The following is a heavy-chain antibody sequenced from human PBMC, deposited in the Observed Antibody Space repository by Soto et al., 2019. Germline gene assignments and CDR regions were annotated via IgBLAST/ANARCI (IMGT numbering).Heavy chain of an antibody. J-gene: IGHJ6*02. CDR1: GYTLTELS. CDR3: GARVVPYGMDV. CDR2: FDPEDAET. V-gene: IGHV1-24*01. Sequence: ASVKVSCKVSGYTLTELSMHWVRQPPGKGLEWMGGFDPEDAETIYARRFQGRVTMTEDTSADTAYMELSSLRSEDTAVYYCGARVVPYGMDVWGQGTRVTVSS. D-gene: IGHD2-15*01.